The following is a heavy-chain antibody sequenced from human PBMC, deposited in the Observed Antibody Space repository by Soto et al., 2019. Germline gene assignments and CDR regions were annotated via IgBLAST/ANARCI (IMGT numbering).Heavy chain of an antibody. CDR1: GGTFSTSA. Sequence: QVHLVQSGAEVRKPGSSVKVSCKASGGTFSTSAISWVRQAPGQGLEWMGGIIPIIDTSQYAQKFQGRVTXXXXXXXXXXXXXXXXXXXXXXXXYSCARRLDYGGNAFGAFDVWGQGTVVTVSS. D-gene: IGHD4-17*01. J-gene: IGHJ3*01. CDR2: IIPIIDTS. V-gene: IGHV1-69*01. CDR3: ARRLDYGGNAFGAFDV.